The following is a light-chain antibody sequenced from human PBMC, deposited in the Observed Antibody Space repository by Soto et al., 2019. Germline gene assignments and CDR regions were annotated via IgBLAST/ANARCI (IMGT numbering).Light chain of an antibody. CDR2: DVS. Sequence: ALTQPASVSGSPGQSITISCTGTSSDVGAYNFVSWYQQHPGKAPKLMIYDVSNRPSGVSNRFSGSKSGNTASLTISGLQAEDEADYYCSSYAISGTLVLFGGGTKVTVL. CDR3: SSYAISGTLVL. V-gene: IGLV2-14*01. J-gene: IGLJ2*01. CDR1: SSDVGAYNF.